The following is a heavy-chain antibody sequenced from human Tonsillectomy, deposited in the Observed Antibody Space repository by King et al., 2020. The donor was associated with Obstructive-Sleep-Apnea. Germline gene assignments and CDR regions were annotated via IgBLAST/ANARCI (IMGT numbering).Heavy chain of an antibody. V-gene: IGHV4-31*03. J-gene: IGHJ4*02. Sequence: QLQESGPGLVKPSQTLSLTCIVSGGSISSDGYYWSWFRQHPGKGRGWIACTFYGGSTYYNPSLTSRVTISVDTSKNQLSLKLSSMTAADTAAYYCGRGSPYYFDYWGQGTLVTVSS. CDR2: TFYGGST. CDR1: GGSISSDGYY. CDR3: GRGSPYYFDY. D-gene: IGHD3-10*01.